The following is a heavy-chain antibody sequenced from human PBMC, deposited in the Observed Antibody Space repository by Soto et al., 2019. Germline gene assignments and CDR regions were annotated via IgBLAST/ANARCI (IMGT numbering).Heavy chain of an antibody. CDR2: FYNSGST. J-gene: IGHJ4*02. CDR1: GGSISSYY. D-gene: IGHD3-10*01. V-gene: IGHV4-39*01. Sequence: SEXLSLTCTISGGSISSYYWGWIRQPPGKGLEWIGSFYNSGSTHYNPSLKSRVSISVDTSKNQFSLTLSSVTAADTAMYYCVTGGFGELLTYWGQGPLVTVSS. CDR3: VTGGFGELLTY.